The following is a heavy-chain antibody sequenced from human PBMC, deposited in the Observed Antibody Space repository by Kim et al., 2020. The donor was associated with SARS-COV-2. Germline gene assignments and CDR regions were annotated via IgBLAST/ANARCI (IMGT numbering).Heavy chain of an antibody. CDR3: AKDYYDSSGPLTYYYYYGMDV. D-gene: IGHD3-22*01. V-gene: IGHV3-23*01. J-gene: IGHJ6*02. CDR2: ISGSGGST. Sequence: GGSLRLSCAASGFTFSSYAMSWVRQAPGKGLEWVSAISGSGGSTYYADSVKGRFTISRDNSKNTLYLQMNSLRAEDTAVYYCAKDYYDSSGPLTYYYYYGMDVWGQGTTVTVSS. CDR1: GFTFSSYA.